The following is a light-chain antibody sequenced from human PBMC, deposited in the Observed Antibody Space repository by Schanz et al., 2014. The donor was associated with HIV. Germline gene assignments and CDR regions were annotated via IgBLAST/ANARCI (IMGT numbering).Light chain of an antibody. CDR3: ATWDDSLNGWV. CDR1: SSNFRSNA. CDR2: NTF. V-gene: IGLV1-44*01. J-gene: IGLJ3*02. Sequence: ELTQPPSASGTPGQRVTISCSGSSSNFRSNAVNWYQQLPGTAPRLVIYNTFHRPSGVPDRFSGSQSGTSASLAISGLQSEDEADYYCATWDDSLNGWVFGGGTKLTVL.